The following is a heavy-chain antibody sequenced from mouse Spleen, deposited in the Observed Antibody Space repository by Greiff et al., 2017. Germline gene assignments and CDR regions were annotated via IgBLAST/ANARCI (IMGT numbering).Heavy chain of an antibody. CDR3: ATAATVFAY. V-gene: IGHV1S29*02. CDR1: GYTFTDYN. CDR2: IYPYNGGT. Sequence: EVQLQQPGAELVKPGASVKISCKASGYTFTDYNMHWVKQSHGKSLEWIGYIYPYNGGTGYNQKFQSKATLTVDNSSSTAYMELRSLTSEDSAVYYCATAATVFAYWGQGTLVTVSA. J-gene: IGHJ3*01. D-gene: IGHD1-1*01.